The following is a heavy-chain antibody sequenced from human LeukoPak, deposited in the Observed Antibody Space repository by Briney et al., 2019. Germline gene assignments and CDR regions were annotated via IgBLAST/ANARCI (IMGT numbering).Heavy chain of an antibody. V-gene: IGHV4-59*01. Sequence: SETLSLTCTVSGGSISSYYWSWIRQPPGKGLEWIGYIYYSGSTNYNPSLKSRVTISVDTSKNQFSLKLSSVTAADTAVYYCARELPYGNGMDAWGQGTTVTVSS. CDR2: IYYSGST. CDR1: GGSISSYY. D-gene: IGHD1-26*01. J-gene: IGHJ6*02. CDR3: ARELPYGNGMDA.